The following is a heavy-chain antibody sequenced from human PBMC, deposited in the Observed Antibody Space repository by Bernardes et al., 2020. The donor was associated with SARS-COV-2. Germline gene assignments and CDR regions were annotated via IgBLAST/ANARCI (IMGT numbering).Heavy chain of an antibody. V-gene: IGHV4-39*01. CDR3: ARHVRVIAYPPTAYFDL. Sequence: SETLSLTCTVSGGSITNPDYYWGWLRQSPGKGLEWIGHVHHSGSTSYSPSLKSRVTVSVDTSQSQFSLTLTSVTAADTAVYFCARHVRVIAYPPTAYFDLWGRGTLVTVSS. D-gene: IGHD2-21*02. CDR2: VHHSGST. CDR1: GGSITNPDYY. J-gene: IGHJ2*01.